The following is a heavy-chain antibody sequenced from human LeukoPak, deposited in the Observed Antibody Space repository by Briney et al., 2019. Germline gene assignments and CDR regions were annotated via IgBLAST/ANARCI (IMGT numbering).Heavy chain of an antibody. CDR1: GGSISSSSYY. J-gene: IGHJ4*02. Sequence: SETLSLTCTVSGGSISSSSYYWGWIRQPPGKGLEWIGSIYYSGSTYYNPSLKSRVTISVDTSKNQFSLKLSSVTAADTAVYYCARHGIQIVVAPPDYWGQGTLVTVSS. V-gene: IGHV4-39*01. CDR2: IYYSGST. D-gene: IGHD3-22*01. CDR3: ARHGIQIVVAPPDY.